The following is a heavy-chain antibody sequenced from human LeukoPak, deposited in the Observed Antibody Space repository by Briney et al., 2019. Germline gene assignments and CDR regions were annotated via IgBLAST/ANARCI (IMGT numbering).Heavy chain of an antibody. V-gene: IGHV1-2*02. CDR2: INPNSGIT. CDR1: GYTFIDYF. CDR3: ARAVSGTLGGAFDI. D-gene: IGHD1-7*01. J-gene: IGHJ3*02. Sequence: ASVKVSCKASGYTFIDYFIHWVRQTPGQGPEWMGWINPNSGITRYAEKFQDRVTMTRDTAAYMELASLRSDDTAVYYCARAVSGTLGGAFDIWGQGTAVTVSS.